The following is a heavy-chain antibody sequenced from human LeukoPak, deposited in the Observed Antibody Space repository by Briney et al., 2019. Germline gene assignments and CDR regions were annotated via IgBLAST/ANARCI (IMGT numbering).Heavy chain of an antibody. J-gene: IGHJ4*02. D-gene: IGHD4-23*01. V-gene: IGHV3-23*01. CDR3: AKDILDYGGNSGPDY. Sequence: GGSLRLSCAASGFTFSSYAMSWVRQAPGKGLEWVSAISGSGGSTYYADSVKGRFTISRDNSKNALYLRMNSLRAEDTAVYYCAKDILDYGGNSGPDYWGQGTLVTVSS. CDR1: GFTFSSYA. CDR2: ISGSGGST.